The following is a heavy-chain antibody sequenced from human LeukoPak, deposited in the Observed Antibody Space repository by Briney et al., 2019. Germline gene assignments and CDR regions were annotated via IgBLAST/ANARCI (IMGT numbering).Heavy chain of an antibody. D-gene: IGHD3-3*01. Sequence: PSETLSLTCAVSGGSISSGGYSWSWIRQPPGKGLEWIGSIYYSGSTYYNPSLKSRVTISVDTSKNQFSLKLSSVTAADTAVYYCARRVTIFGVVTYFDYWGQGTLVTVSS. CDR2: IYYSGST. CDR1: GGSISSGGYS. J-gene: IGHJ4*02. V-gene: IGHV4-30-2*03. CDR3: ARRVTIFGVVTYFDY.